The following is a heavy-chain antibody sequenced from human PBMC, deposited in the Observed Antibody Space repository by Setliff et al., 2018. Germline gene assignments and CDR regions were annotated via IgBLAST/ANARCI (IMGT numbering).Heavy chain of an antibody. Sequence: ASVKVSCKASGYSFRNFGITWVRQAPGQGLEWMGWISGYNGNTNYAQKLQGRVTMTTDTSTTTAYMELKSLRADDTAVYYCARINFYVSSGYYYAPELWGQGTTVTVSS. CDR2: ISGYNGNT. V-gene: IGHV1-18*01. J-gene: IGHJ4*02. D-gene: IGHD3-22*01. CDR3: ARINFYVSSGYYYAPEL. CDR1: GYSFRNFG.